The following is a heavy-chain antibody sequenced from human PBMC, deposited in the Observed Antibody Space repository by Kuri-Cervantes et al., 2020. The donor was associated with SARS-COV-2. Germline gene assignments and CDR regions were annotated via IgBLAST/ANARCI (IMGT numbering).Heavy chain of an antibody. D-gene: IGHD6-13*01. CDR3: ARDRPVAAVDWEYYYYYYGMDV. CDR2: ISAYNGNT. Sequence: ASVKVSCKASGYTFTSYGISWVRQAPGQGLEWMGWISAYNGNTNYAQKLQGRVTMTTDTSTSTAYMELRSLRSDDTAVYYCARDRPVAAVDWEYYYYYYGMDVWGQGTTVTVSS. CDR1: GYTFTSYG. V-gene: IGHV1-18*01. J-gene: IGHJ6*02.